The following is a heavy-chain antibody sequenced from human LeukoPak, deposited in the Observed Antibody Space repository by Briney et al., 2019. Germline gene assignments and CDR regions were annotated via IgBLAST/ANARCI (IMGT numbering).Heavy chain of an antibody. CDR3: ASMNSGSYNRWDNWFDP. Sequence: GGSLRLSCAASGFTFSSYWMHWVRQAPGKGLVWVSRINSDGSSTSYADSVKGRFTISRDNAKNTLYLQMSSLRAEDTAVYYCASMNSGSYNRWDNWFDPWGQGTLVTVSS. CDR1: GFTFSSYW. V-gene: IGHV3-74*01. D-gene: IGHD1-26*01. CDR2: INSDGSST. J-gene: IGHJ5*02.